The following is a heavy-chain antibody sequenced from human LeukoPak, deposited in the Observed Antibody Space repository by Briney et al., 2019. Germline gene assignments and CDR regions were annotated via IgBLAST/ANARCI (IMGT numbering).Heavy chain of an antibody. J-gene: IGHJ6*03. CDR2: IYSCGST. V-gene: IGHV3-66*02. CDR3: ARIGRMDV. CDR1: GFTVSSNY. Sequence: GGSLRLPCAASGFTVSSNYMSWLRQAPGKGLEWFSVIYSCGSTYYAVSVKGRFTISRDNSKNTLYLQMNGLRAEDTAVYYCARIGRMDVWGKGTTVTVSS. D-gene: IGHD3-22*01.